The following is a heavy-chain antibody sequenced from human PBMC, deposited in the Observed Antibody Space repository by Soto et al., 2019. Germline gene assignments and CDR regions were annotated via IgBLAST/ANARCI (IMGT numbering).Heavy chain of an antibody. J-gene: IGHJ5*02. CDR3: ARDSRDCSSTSCYRMDWFDP. V-gene: IGHV4-4*02. D-gene: IGHD2-2*02. CDR2: IYHSGST. Sequence: PSETLSLTCAVSGGSISSSNWWSCVRQPPGKGLEWIGEIYHSGSTNYNPSLKSRVTISVDKSKNQFSLKLSSVTAADTAVYYCARDSRDCSSTSCYRMDWFDPWGQGTLVTVSS. CDR1: GGSISSSNW.